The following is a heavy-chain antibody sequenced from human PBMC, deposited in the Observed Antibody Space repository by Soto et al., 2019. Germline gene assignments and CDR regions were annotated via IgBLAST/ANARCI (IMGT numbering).Heavy chain of an antibody. Sequence: EVQLVQSGAEVKKPGESLRISWKGSGYSLTSYWISWVSQMPGKGLEWMGRIDPSDSYTNYSPSFQGHVTISADKSISTAYLQWSSLKASDTAMYYCARLQAAAGDNDPTFDYWGQGTLVTVSS. CDR1: GYSLTSYW. CDR2: IDPSDSYT. CDR3: ARLQAAAGDNDPTFDY. V-gene: IGHV5-10-1*01. J-gene: IGHJ4*02. D-gene: IGHD6-13*01.